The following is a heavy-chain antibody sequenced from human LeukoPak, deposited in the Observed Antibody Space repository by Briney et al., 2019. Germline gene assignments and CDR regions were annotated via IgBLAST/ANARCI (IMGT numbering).Heavy chain of an antibody. J-gene: IGHJ4*02. V-gene: IGHV3-23*01. Sequence: GXSLRLSCAASGFTFSSYAMSWVRQAPGKGLDWVSAIIRSAGTTYYPDSVKGRFTISRDNSKNTLYLQMNSLRAEDTAVYYCAKLRYLEYFDYWGQGTLVTVSS. CDR2: IIRSAGTT. CDR3: AKLRYLEYFDY. CDR1: GFTFSSYA. D-gene: IGHD1-1*01.